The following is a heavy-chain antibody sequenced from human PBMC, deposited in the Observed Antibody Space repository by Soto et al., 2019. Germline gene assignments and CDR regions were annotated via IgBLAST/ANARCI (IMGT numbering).Heavy chain of an antibody. CDR2: ISYDGSNK. J-gene: IGHJ6*02. Sequence: GGSLRLSCAASGFTFSSYGMHWVRQAPGKGLEWVAVISYDGSNKYYADSVKGRFTISRDNSKNTLYLQMNSLRAEDTAVYYCARVLTRWYSSSWYDYYYGMDVWGQGTTVTVS. V-gene: IGHV3-30*03. D-gene: IGHD6-13*01. CDR1: GFTFSSYG. CDR3: ARVLTRWYSSSWYDYYYGMDV.